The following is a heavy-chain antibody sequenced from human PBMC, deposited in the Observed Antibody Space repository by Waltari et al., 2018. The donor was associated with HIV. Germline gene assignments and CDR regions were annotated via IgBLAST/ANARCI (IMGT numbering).Heavy chain of an antibody. CDR1: GLPLRDSA. D-gene: IGHD3-10*01. V-gene: IGHV3-30*01. CDR2: LSSDGTEK. Sequence: QVQLVESGGGVVQPGGSLRLSCTASGLPLRDSAIHWVRQGPGNGLDWVAVLSSDGTEKYYGDSVKGRFTVSRDNSKNTLYLQMTSLTTDDTAMFYCARSASGNYYQDPADTWGQGTLVSVFS. CDR3: ARSASGNYYQDPADT. J-gene: IGHJ5*02.